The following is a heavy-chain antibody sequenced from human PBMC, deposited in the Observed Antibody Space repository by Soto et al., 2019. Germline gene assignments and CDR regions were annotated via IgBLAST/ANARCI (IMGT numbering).Heavy chain of an antibody. Sequence: QVQLQQSGPGLVKPSETLSLTCSVSSGPSSSHNWGWIRQPPGRGLEWIGYVYSTGGTSYSPSLKSRVTISADTSTNHISRTLTSVTAADTAVYYCVRQGIGNLHGHVDVWGQGTTVRVSS. CDR3: VRQGIGNLHGHVDV. J-gene: IGHJ6*02. D-gene: IGHD1-1*01. CDR1: SGPSSSHN. V-gene: IGHV4-59*08. CDR2: VYSTGGT.